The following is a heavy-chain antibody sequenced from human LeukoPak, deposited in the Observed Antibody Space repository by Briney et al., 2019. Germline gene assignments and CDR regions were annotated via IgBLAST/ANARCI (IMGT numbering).Heavy chain of an antibody. Sequence: GGSLRLSCAASGFTFSSYSMNWVRQAPGKGLEWVSSISSGSSYIYYTDSVKGRFTISRDNAKNSLYLQVNSLRAEDTAVYYCARDRAREIDYWGQGTLVTVFS. CDR2: ISSGSSYI. CDR1: GFTFSSYS. J-gene: IGHJ4*02. CDR3: ARDRAREIDY. V-gene: IGHV3-21*01.